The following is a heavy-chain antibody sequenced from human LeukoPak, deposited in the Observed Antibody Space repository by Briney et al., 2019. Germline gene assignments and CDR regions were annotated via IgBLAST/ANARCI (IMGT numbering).Heavy chain of an antibody. CDR3: VRDGDTSGYTN. Sequence: GGSLRLSCAASGFTFSSYWMHWVRQAPGKGLGWVANIKQDGSEKYYVDSVKGRFTISRDNAKNSLYLQMNSLRAEDTAVYSCVRDGDTSGYTNSGQGTLVTVSS. D-gene: IGHD3-22*01. J-gene: IGHJ4*02. CDR1: GFTFSSYW. V-gene: IGHV3-7*01. CDR2: IKQDGSEK.